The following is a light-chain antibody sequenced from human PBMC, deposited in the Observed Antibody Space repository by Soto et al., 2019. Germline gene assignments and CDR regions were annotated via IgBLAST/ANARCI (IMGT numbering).Light chain of an antibody. CDR3: QQFNSYVIT. CDR2: AAS. J-gene: IGKJ5*01. Sequence: AILLTQSPSSLSASVGDRVTITCRASQDITSALAWYQQKPGKAPNLLIYAASSLKSGVPSRFSGSGSGTDFTLTIRSLQPEDVATYYCQQFNSYVITFGQGTRLDTK. V-gene: IGKV1-13*02. CDR1: QDITSA.